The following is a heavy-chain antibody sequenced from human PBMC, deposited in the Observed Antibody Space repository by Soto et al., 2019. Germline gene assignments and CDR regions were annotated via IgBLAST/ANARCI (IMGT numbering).Heavy chain of an antibody. J-gene: IGHJ6*02. Sequence: EVKMVESGGGLVQPGGSLSLACEVSGFTLNTYSMNWVRQAPGKGLEWVSFITSSGSTTYYADSVNGRFTVSRDNVKDSLCVQMNRLRGEVTPVYSCARVAIASGGVIAVTYASDVGGQGTTGIVSS. CDR2: ITSSGSTT. D-gene: IGHD3-16*02. V-gene: IGHV3-48*01. CDR3: ARVAIASGGVIAVTYASDV. CDR1: GFTLNTYS.